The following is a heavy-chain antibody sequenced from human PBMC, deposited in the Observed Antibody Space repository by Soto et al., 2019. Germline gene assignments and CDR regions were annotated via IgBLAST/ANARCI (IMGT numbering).Heavy chain of an antibody. CDR2: IIPFSGTA. CDR3: ARGSYDSYAGFFGMDV. D-gene: IGHD3-10*01. V-gene: IGHV1-69*01. CDR1: GGSFMSLA. Sequence: QVQLVQSGAEVKKPGSSVKVSCKASGGSFMSLAISWVRQAPGQGPEWMGGIIPFSGTATYTPRFQGRLNLTADEPTKTADTELSSLRSEDTAVYYCARGSYDSYAGFFGMDVCGQVTTVTVS. J-gene: IGHJ6*02.